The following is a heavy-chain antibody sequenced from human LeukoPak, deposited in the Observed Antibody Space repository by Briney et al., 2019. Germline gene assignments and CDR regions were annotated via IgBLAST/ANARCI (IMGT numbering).Heavy chain of an antibody. V-gene: IGHV3-23*01. CDR3: AKRGVVIRGILVIGYHQEAYHYDF. Sequence: GGSLRLSCVVSGISLSNYAMNWVRQAPGKGLELDSYISERGGSTTYADSLKGRFTISTDTSLNTLYLQMNNLRAEDTAVYFCAKRGVVIRGILVIGYHQEAYHYDFWGQGVLVTVFS. J-gene: IGHJ4*02. CDR1: GISLSNYA. CDR2: ISERGGST. D-gene: IGHD3-10*01.